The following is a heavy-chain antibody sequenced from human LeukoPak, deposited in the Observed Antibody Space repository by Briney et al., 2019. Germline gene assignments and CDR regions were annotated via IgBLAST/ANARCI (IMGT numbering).Heavy chain of an antibody. V-gene: IGHV3-15*01. J-gene: IGHJ6*03. CDR2: IISKTDGGTT. CDR1: GFTFSNAR. D-gene: IGHD2-15*01. Sequence: GGSLRLSCAASGFTFSNARMSWVRQARGKGLDWVGRIISKTDGGTTDYASPVKGRFTISRDDSKNTLYLQMNSLKTEDTAVYYCTTDAYCSGGSCYEFVNYYYYYMDVWGKGTTVTISS. CDR3: TTDAYCSGGSCYEFVNYYYYYMDV.